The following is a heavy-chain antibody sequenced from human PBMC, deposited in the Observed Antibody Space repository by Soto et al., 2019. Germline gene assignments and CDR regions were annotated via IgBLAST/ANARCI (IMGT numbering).Heavy chain of an antibody. CDR1: GFTFSSYG. CDR3: AKWEDYGSGTSLLY. J-gene: IGHJ4*02. V-gene: IGHV3-23*01. CDR2: ISGGGGYT. D-gene: IGHD3-10*01. Sequence: EVQLLESGGGLVQPGGSLRLSCAASGFTFSSYGMSWVRQAPGRGLEWVSGISGGGGYTHYTDSVKGRFTISRDNSKNTLFRQMNSLRAEDTAVYYCAKWEDYGSGTSLLYWGQGTLVTVSS.